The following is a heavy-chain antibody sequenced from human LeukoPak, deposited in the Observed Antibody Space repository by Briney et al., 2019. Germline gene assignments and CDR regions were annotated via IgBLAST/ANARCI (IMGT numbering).Heavy chain of an antibody. J-gene: IGHJ4*02. V-gene: IGHV4-59*08. CDR2: IYYSGST. Sequence: PSETLSLTCAVYGGSFSGYYWSWIRQPPGKGLEWIGYIYYSGSTNYNPSLKSRVTISVDTSKNQFSLKLSSVTAADTAVYYCARHSGSGTSYDYWGQGTLVTVSS. D-gene: IGHD2-15*01. CDR3: ARHSGSGTSYDY. CDR1: GGSFSGYY.